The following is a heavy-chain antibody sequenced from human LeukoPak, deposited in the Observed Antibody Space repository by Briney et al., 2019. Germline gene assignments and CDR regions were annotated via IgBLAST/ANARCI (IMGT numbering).Heavy chain of an antibody. D-gene: IGHD4-17*01. CDR3: ARVPISTTARGYFDY. Sequence: WASVKVSCKASGYTFTGYYMHWVRQAPGQGLEWMGWINPNSGGTNYAQKFQGRVTMTRDTSISTAYMELSRLRSDDTAVYYCARVPISTTARGYFDYWGQGTLVTVSS. CDR1: GYTFTGYY. J-gene: IGHJ4*02. V-gene: IGHV1-2*02. CDR2: INPNSGGT.